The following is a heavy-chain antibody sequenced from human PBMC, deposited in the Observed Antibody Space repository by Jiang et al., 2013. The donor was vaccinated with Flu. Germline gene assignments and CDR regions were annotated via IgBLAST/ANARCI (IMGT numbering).Heavy chain of an antibody. CDR3: AIARLDYGDYRDYGMDV. V-gene: IGHV4-59*01. Sequence: PSETLSLHLALSLVAPSLVTTGAGSGSPHGKGLEWIGYIHYSGRTNYSPSLESRVTISVDMSKNQFSLKLSSVTAADTAVYYCAIARLDYGDYRDYGMDVWGQGTTVTVSS. CDR1: VAPSLVTT. D-gene: IGHD4-17*01. CDR2: IHYSGRT. J-gene: IGHJ6*02.